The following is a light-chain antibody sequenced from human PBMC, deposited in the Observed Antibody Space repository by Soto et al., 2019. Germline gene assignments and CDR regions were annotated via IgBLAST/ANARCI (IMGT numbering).Light chain of an antibody. CDR3: QQYGSSPWT. Sequence: ETVLTQSPGTLSLSPGERATLSCRASQTIRSNYLAWYRQPPGQAPRLLISGASNRATGIADRFSGSGSGTDFTLIISRLEPEDFALYYCQQYGSSPWTFGQGTKVEIK. CDR2: GAS. J-gene: IGKJ1*01. CDR1: QTIRSNY. V-gene: IGKV3-20*01.